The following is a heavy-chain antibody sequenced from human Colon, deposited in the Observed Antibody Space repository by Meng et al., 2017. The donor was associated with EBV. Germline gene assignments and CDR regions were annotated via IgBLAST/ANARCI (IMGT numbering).Heavy chain of an antibody. CDR3: ASFDHIPRRNYFDY. V-gene: IGHV4-30-4*01. J-gene: IGHJ4*02. D-gene: IGHD2-21*01. Sequence: QLQLQEAGRVLVEPSQDLSLTCTVSGGSMSSGNYYWSWIRQPPGKGLEWIGYIHHSGSAYYNPSLKSRVSISVDTSKNQFSLNLNSMTAADTAVYYCASFDHIPRRNYFDYWGQGTLVTVSS. CDR1: GGSMSSGNYY. CDR2: IHHSGSA.